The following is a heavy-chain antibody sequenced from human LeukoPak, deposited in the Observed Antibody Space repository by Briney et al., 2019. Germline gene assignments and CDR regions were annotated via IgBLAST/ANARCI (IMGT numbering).Heavy chain of an antibody. CDR1: GGSISSSNW. CDR3: ARTRQGQWLVVNY. Sequence: SETLSLTCAVSGGSISSSNWWSWVRQPPGKGLEWIGEIYHSGSTNYNPSLKSRVTISVDKSKNQFSLKLSSVTAADTAVYYCARTRQGQWLVVNYWGQGSLVTVSS. V-gene: IGHV4-4*02. D-gene: IGHD6-19*01. CDR2: IYHSGST. J-gene: IGHJ4*02.